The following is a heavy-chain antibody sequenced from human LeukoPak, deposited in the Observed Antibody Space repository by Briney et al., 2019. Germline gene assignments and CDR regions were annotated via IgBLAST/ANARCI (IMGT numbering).Heavy chain of an antibody. D-gene: IGHD6-19*01. CDR3: ARGWYNSGYYCDY. V-gene: IGHV3-48*03. CDR1: GFSFNSFE. Sequence: PGGSLRLSCAASGFSFNSFEMSWVRHAPGKGLEWVSYISSSGSTIYYADSVKGRFTISRDNAKNSLYLQMNSLRAEDTAVYYCARGWYNSGYYCDYWGQGTLVTVSS. J-gene: IGHJ4*02. CDR2: ISSSGSTI.